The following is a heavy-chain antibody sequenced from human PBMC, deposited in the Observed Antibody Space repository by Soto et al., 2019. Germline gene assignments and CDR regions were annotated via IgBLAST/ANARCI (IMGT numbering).Heavy chain of an antibody. CDR2: ISNSGNT. Sequence: SETLSLTCTVSGGSISGGDYYWSWIRQPPGKGLEWIGFISNSGNTYYNPSLKSRITISADTSKNQFSLKLSSVTAADTAVYYCAKAWDYWGQGTLVTVSS. CDR1: GGSISGGDYY. CDR3: AKAWDY. J-gene: IGHJ4*02. V-gene: IGHV4-30-4*01.